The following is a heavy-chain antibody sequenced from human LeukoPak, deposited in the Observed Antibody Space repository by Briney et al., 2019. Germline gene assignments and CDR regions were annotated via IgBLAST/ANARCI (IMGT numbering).Heavy chain of an antibody. J-gene: IGHJ3*02. CDR1: GYTFTSYA. Sequence: ASVRVSCKASGYTFTSYAMNWVRQAPGQGLEWMGRINTNTGNPTYAQGFTGRFVFSLDTSVSTAYLQISSLKAEDTAVYYCARDRVAGTVDAFDIWGQGTMVTVSS. CDR3: ARDRVAGTVDAFDI. V-gene: IGHV7-4-1*02. CDR2: INTNTGNP. D-gene: IGHD6-19*01.